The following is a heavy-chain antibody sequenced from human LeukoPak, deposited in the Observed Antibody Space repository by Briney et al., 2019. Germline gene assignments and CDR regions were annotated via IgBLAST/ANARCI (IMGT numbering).Heavy chain of an antibody. D-gene: IGHD2-8*01. CDR3: ARSAGHCSNGICFTDYYMDV. CDR1: GYTFTGSY. V-gene: IGHV1-2*02. J-gene: IGHJ6*03. CDR2: INPNSGGT. Sequence: ASVKVSCKASGYTFTGSYMHWVRQAPGQGLEWMGWINPNSGGTNYAQKFQGRVTMTRDTSVSTAYMDLSSATSDDTAVYFCARSAGHCSNGICFTDYYMDVWGRGTTVTVSS.